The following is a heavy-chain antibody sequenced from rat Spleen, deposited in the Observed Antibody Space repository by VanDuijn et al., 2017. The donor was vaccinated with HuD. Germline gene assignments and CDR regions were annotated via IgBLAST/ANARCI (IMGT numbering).Heavy chain of an antibody. J-gene: IGHJ2*01. Sequence: EVQVVESGGGLVQPHESLKISCAASGFTFTNAAMYWVRQVPVKGLEWVSSISNSGGRTYYPDSVKGLFTIARYNAKSSLYLQMDSLRSEDTATYYCTSEPTRVYFDYWGQGVMVTVSS. CDR2: ISNSGGRT. CDR1: GFTFTNAA. CDR3: TSEPTRVYFDY. D-gene: IGHD1-4*01. V-gene: IGHV5-19*01.